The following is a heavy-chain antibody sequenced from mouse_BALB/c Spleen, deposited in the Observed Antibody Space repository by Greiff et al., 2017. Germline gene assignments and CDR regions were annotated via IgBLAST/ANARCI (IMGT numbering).Heavy chain of an antibody. J-gene: IGHJ2*01. Sequence: EVNVVESGGGLVKLGGSLKLSCAASGFTFSSYYMSWVRQTPEKRLELVAAINSNGGSTYYPDTVKGRFTISRDNAKNTLYLQMSSLKSEDTALYYCARHDYDYDVSYFDYWGQGTTLTVSS. CDR1: GFTFSSYY. V-gene: IGHV5-6-2*01. CDR3: ARHDYDYDVSYFDY. CDR2: INSNGGST. D-gene: IGHD2-4*01.